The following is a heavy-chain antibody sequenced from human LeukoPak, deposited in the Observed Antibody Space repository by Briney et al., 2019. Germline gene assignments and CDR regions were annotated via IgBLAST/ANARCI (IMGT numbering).Heavy chain of an antibody. D-gene: IGHD2-2*01. Sequence: SETLSLTCTVSGGSISSGDYYWSWIRQPPGKGLEWIGYIYYSGSTYYNPSLKSRVTISVDTSKNQFSLKLSSVTAADTAVYYCASGYCSSTSCYHDAFDIWGQGTMVTVSS. CDR3: ASGYCSSTSCYHDAFDI. V-gene: IGHV4-30-4*08. J-gene: IGHJ3*02. CDR1: GGSISSGDYY. CDR2: IYYSGST.